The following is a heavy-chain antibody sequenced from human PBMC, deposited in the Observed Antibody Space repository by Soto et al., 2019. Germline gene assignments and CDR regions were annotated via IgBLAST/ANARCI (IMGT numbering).Heavy chain of an antibody. CDR1: GGTFSSYA. CDR2: IIPIFGTA. D-gene: IGHD4-4*01. V-gene: IGHV1-69*13. Sequence: SVKVSCKASGGTFSSYAISWVRQAPGQGLEWMGGIIPIFGTANYAQKFQGRVTITADESTSTAYMELSSLRSEDTAVYYCARDLMTTVTHYYYYGMDVWGQGTTVTAP. J-gene: IGHJ6*02. CDR3: ARDLMTTVTHYYYYGMDV.